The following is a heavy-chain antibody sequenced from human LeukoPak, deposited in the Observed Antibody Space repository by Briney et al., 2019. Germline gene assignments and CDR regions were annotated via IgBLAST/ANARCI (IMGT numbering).Heavy chain of an antibody. J-gene: IGHJ4*02. D-gene: IGHD6-13*01. CDR1: GGSINSGGYS. V-gene: IGHV4-30-2*05. CDR2: IYESGST. CDR3: ASGYSSSWSRDYVSTFFDY. Sequence: SETLSLTCAVSGGSINSGGYSWSWIRQPPGKGLEWIGYIYESGSTYYNPSLKSRVTISVDTSKNQFSLKLSSVTAADTAVYYCASGYSSSWSRDYVSTFFDYWGQGTLVTVSS.